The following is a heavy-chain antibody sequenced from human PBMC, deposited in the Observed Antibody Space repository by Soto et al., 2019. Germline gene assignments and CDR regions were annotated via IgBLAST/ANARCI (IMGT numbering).Heavy chain of an antibody. CDR2: INHSGST. J-gene: IGHJ4*02. CDR3: ARGRSIGDILTGYPTRFDY. D-gene: IGHD3-9*01. V-gene: IGHV4-34*01. Sequence: SETLSLTCAVYGGSFSGYYWSWIRQPPGKGLEWIGEINHSGSTNYNPSLKSRVTISVDTSKNQFSLKLSSVTAADTAVYYCARGRSIGDILTGYPTRFDYWGQGTLVTVSS. CDR1: GGSFSGYY.